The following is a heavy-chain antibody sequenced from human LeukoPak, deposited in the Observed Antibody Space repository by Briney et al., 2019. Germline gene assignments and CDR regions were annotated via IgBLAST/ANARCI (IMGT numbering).Heavy chain of an antibody. CDR3: ARGGGRITIFGGVIQNDAFDI. V-gene: IGHV4-31*03. Sequence: SETLSLTCTVSGGSISSGGYYWSWIRQHPGKGLEWIGYIYYSGSTYYNPSLKSRVTISVDTSKNQFSLKLSSVTAADTAVYYCARGGGRITIFGGVIQNDAFDIWGQGTMVTVSS. D-gene: IGHD3-3*01. CDR2: IYYSGST. J-gene: IGHJ3*02. CDR1: GGSISSGGYY.